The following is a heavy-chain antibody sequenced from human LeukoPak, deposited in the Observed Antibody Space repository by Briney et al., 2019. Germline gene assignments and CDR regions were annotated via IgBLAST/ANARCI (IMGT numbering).Heavy chain of an antibody. V-gene: IGHV1-69*01. CDR3: GRPHPGSWTPYSGQLARPLGS. Sequence: SVKVSCKASEDSFSTYAIVWVRQAPRQGLEWMGGIIPMFGTTNYAHKLQGRVSITADEATATPFMELNSLRSEDTAVYYCGRPHPGSWTPYSGQLARPLGSWGQGTLGFVSS. CDR1: EDSFSTYA. CDR2: IIPMFGTT. J-gene: IGHJ5*01. D-gene: IGHD3-10*01.